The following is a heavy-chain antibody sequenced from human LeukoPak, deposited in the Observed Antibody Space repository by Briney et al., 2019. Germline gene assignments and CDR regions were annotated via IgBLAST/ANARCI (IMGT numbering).Heavy chain of an antibody. Sequence: ASVKVSCKASGGTFSSYALSWVRQAPGQGLEWMGGIIPIFGTANYAQKFQGRVTITADESTSTAYMELSSLRSEDTAVYCCARGGSSSWSPDAFDIWGQGTMVTVSS. CDR2: IIPIFGTA. D-gene: IGHD6-13*01. J-gene: IGHJ3*02. V-gene: IGHV1-69*13. CDR1: GGTFSSYA. CDR3: ARGGSSSWSPDAFDI.